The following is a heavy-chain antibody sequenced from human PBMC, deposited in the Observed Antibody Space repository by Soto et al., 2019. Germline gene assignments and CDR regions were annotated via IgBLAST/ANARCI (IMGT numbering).Heavy chain of an antibody. CDR2: ISDTGTT. V-gene: IGHV4-61*01. Sequence: QVQLQESGPGLVKPSETLSLTCTVSGGSVSSTSYHWTWIRQPPGKGLEWIGYISDTGTTNFNPSPKHRVTISVDPSKNQFSLRLTSVTPADTALYYCAKLVAVAGTDDWFDPWGQGTLVTVSS. J-gene: IGHJ5*02. D-gene: IGHD6-19*01. CDR1: GGSVSSTSYH. CDR3: AKLVAVAGTDDWFDP.